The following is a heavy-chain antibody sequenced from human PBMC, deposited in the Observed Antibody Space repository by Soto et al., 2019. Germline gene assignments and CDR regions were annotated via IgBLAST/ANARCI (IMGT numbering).Heavy chain of an antibody. V-gene: IGHV1-69*01. Sequence: QVQLVQSGAEVKKPGSSVKVSCKASGGTFSSYAISWVRQAPGQGLEWMGGIIPIFGTANYAQKFQDRVTITADESTSTAYMELSSLRSEDTAVYYCARGPYYYGSGSYYTPYWFDPWGQGTLVTVSS. D-gene: IGHD3-10*01. CDR3: ARGPYYYGSGSYYTPYWFDP. J-gene: IGHJ5*02. CDR2: IIPIFGTA. CDR1: GGTFSSYA.